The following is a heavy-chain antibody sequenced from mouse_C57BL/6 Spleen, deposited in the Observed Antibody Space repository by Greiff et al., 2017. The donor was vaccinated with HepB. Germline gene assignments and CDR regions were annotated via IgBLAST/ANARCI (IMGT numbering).Heavy chain of an antibody. V-gene: IGHV1-4*01. CDR3: ARPGSRGEDFDY. CDR2: INPSSGYT. CDR1: GYTFTSYT. Sequence: QVQLQQSGAELARPGASVKMSCKASGYTFTSYTMHWVKQRPGQGLEWIGYINPSSGYTKYNQKFKDKATLTADKSSSTAYMQLSSLTSEDSAVYYCARPGSRGEDFDYWGQGTTLTVSS. J-gene: IGHJ2*01. D-gene: IGHD1-1*01.